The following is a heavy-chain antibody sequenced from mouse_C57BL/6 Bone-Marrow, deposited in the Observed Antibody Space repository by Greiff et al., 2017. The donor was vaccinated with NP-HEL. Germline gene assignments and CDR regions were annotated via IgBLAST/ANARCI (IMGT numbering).Heavy chain of an antibody. V-gene: IGHV1-59*01. Sequence: QVQLQQPGAELVRPGTSVKLSCKASGYTFTSYWMHWVKQRPGQGLEWIGVIDPSDCYTNYNQKFKGKATLTVDTSSSTAYMQLSSLTSEDSAVYYCARNYYYGSRDYFDYWGQGTTLTVSS. CDR3: ARNYYYGSRDYFDY. J-gene: IGHJ2*01. CDR2: IDPSDCYT. D-gene: IGHD1-1*01. CDR1: GYTFTSYW.